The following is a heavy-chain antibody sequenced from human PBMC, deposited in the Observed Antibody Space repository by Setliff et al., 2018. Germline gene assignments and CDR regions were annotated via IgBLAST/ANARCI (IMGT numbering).Heavy chain of an antibody. V-gene: IGHV1-69*02. CDR2: IIPILGIT. J-gene: IGHJ4*02. CDR1: GGAFSTYS. CDR3: SRLVRYCTTTTCQSVPGAEV. Sequence: SVKVSCKASGGAFSTYSLSWVRQAPGQGFEWVGRIIPILGITNYAQKFQGRVTMTTDTSTSTAYMELRSLRSDDTAVYYCSRLVRYCTTTTCQSVPGAEVWGQGTLVTVSS. D-gene: IGHD2-8*01.